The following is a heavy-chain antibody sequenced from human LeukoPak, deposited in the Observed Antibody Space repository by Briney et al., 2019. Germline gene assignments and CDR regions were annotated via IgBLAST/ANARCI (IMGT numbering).Heavy chain of an antibody. CDR2: INHSGST. Sequence: SETLSLTCAVYGGSFSGYYWSWIRQPPGKGLEWIGEINHSGSTNYNPSLKSRVTISVDTSKNQFSLKLSSVTAADTAVYYCARDVLRFLEWFIDYWGQGTLVTVSS. CDR3: ARDVLRFLEWFIDY. D-gene: IGHD3-3*01. V-gene: IGHV4-34*01. CDR1: GGSFSGYY. J-gene: IGHJ4*02.